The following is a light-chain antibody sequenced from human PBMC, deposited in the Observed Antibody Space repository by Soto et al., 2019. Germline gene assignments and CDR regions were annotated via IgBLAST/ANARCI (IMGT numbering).Light chain of an antibody. V-gene: IGLV3-21*04. CDR2: YDS. Sequence: SYELTQPPSVSVAPGKTARITCGGNNIGSKSVHWYQQKPGQAPVLVIYYDSDRPSGIPELFSGSNSGNTATLTISRVEDGDEDDYYCQVWDSSSDHVVFGGGTKLTVL. CDR3: QVWDSSSDHVV. J-gene: IGLJ2*01. CDR1: NIGSKS.